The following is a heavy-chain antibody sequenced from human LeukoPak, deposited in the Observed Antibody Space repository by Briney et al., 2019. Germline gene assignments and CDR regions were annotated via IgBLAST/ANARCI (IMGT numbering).Heavy chain of an antibody. J-gene: IGHJ4*02. D-gene: IGHD3-3*01. Sequence: GGSLRLSCAASGFTFSSYGIHWVRQAPGKGLEWVAVISYDGSNKYYADSVKGRFTISRDNSKNTLYLQMNSLRAEDTAVYHCARDYTYDFWSGSYYFDYWGQGTLVTVSS. CDR2: ISYDGSNK. V-gene: IGHV3-30-3*01. CDR1: GFTFSSYG. CDR3: ARDYTYDFWSGSYYFDY.